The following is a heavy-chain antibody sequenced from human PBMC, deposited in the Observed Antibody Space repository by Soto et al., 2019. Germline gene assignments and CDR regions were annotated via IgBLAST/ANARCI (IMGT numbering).Heavy chain of an antibody. CDR3: ARDAPPDIVVVPAAIGLQSQTYYYYYMDG. J-gene: IGHJ6*03. V-gene: IGHV3-21*01. Sequence: PGGSLRLSCAASGFTFSSYSMNWVRQAPGKGLEWVSSISSSSSYIYYADSVKGRFTISKDNAKNSLYLQMNSLRAEDTAVYYCARDAPPDIVVVPAAIGLQSQTYYYYYMDGWGKGTTVTVSS. CDR2: ISSSSSYI. D-gene: IGHD2-2*01. CDR1: GFTFSSYS.